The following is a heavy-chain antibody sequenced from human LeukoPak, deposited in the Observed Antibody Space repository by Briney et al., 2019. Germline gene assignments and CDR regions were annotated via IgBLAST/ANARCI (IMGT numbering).Heavy chain of an antibody. Sequence: SVKVSCKASGGTFSSYAISWVRQAPGQGLEWMGGIIPIFGTANYAQKFQGRVTITTDESTSTAYMELSSLRSEDTAVYYCAGGELGNYCYYMDVWGKGTTVTVS. V-gene: IGHV1-69*05. CDR2: IIPIFGTA. CDR3: AGGELGNYCYYMDV. J-gene: IGHJ6*03. D-gene: IGHD1-26*01. CDR1: GGTFSSYA.